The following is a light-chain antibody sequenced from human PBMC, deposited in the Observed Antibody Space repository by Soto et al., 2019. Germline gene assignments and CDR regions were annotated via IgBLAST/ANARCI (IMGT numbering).Light chain of an antibody. CDR3: NSYTTYTTEV. V-gene: IGLV2-14*03. CDR2: DVS. CDR1: DSDVGGFNY. J-gene: IGLJ1*01. Sequence: QSALTQPASVSGAPGQSITISCTGTDSDVGGFNYVSWYQQYPGKAPKLMIYDVSDRPSGGSNRFSGSNSGNTASLTISGLHAEDEADYYCNSYTTYTTEVFGTGTNGTVL.